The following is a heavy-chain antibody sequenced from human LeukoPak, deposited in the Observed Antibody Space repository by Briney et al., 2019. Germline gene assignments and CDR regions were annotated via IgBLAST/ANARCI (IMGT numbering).Heavy chain of an antibody. CDR1: LDSTTSNF. J-gene: IGHJ4*02. CDR3: AREILGGFNPGAY. V-gene: IGHV4-4*02. Sequence: SETLSLTCTVSLDSTTSNFWSWVRQPPGKGLEWIGEIHRSGSPDYNPSLQSRVTISIDRSRNQIALELSSVTAADTAVYYCAREILGGFNPGAYWGQGTLVTVSS. D-gene: IGHD1-14*01. CDR2: IHRSGSP.